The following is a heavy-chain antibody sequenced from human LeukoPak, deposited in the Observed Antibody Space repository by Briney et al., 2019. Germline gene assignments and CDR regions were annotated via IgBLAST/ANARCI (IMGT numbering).Heavy chain of an antibody. D-gene: IGHD4-11*01. CDR3: ARGHDYSKGYNWFDP. V-gene: IGHV7-4-1*02. CDR2: INTNTRNP. CDR1: GYTFTSYA. J-gene: IGHJ5*02. Sequence: RASVKVSCKASGYTFTSYAMNWVRQAPGQGLEWMGWINTNTRNPTYAQGFTGRFVFSLDTSVSTAYLQISSLKAEDTAVYYCARGHDYSKGYNWFDPWGQGTLVTVSS.